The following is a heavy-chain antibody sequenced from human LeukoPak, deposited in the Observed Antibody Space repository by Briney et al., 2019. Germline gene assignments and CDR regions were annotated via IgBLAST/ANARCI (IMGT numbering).Heavy chain of an antibody. D-gene: IGHD6-13*01. V-gene: IGHV4-59*08. J-gene: IGHJ3*01. CDR2: IYYRGNT. Sequence: AETLSLTCSVSGGSISSYYWIWLRQPPGKGLEWIGYIYYRGNTKYNPSLRSRVTISIDTSKNQFSLKLTSVTAADTAMYYCARPKSAAGTVHDLDAFDVWGQGTMVTVSS. CDR1: GGSISSYY. CDR3: ARPKSAAGTVHDLDAFDV.